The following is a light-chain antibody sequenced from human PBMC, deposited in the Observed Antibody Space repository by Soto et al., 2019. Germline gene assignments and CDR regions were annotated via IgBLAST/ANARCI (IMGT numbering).Light chain of an antibody. Sequence: EGMFMESAGTRSLSPGERATLSCRASQSVSSNYLAWYQQKPGQAPRLLIYGASSRATGIPDRFSGSGSGTDFTLTISRLEPEDFAVYYCQQYGSSPMTFGQGTRLEVK. CDR2: GAS. CDR1: QSVSSNY. CDR3: QQYGSSPMT. V-gene: IGKV3-20*01. J-gene: IGKJ5*01.